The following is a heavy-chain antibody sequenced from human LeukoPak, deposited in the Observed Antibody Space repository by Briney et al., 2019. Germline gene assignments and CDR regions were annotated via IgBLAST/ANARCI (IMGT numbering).Heavy chain of an antibody. J-gene: IGHJ4*02. CDR1: GDSVSSNSAA. CDR2: TYYRSKWYN. D-gene: IGHD4-17*01. CDR3: AREPHYGDFTVV. V-gene: IGHV6-1*01. Sequence: SQTLSLTCAISGDSVSSNSAAWNWITQSPSRGLEWLGRTYYRSKWYNDYAVSVKSRITINPDISKNQLSLQLNSVTPEGTAVYYCAREPHYGDFTVVWGQGTLVTVSS.